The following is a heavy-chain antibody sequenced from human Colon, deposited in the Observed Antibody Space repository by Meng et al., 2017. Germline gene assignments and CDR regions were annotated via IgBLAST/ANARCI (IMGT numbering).Heavy chain of an antibody. CDR2: IYTSDIT. CDR1: GFNVNTYY. J-gene: IGHJ3*02. D-gene: IGHD3-10*01. Sequence: GESLKISCAASGFNVNTYYMDWVRQAPGKGLEWVSVIYTSDITYYTDAVKDRFTIARDSSKNTLYLQMNNLIAEDTAVYYCARENMYFGSGQNDAFDIWGQGTLVTVSS. V-gene: IGHV3-53*01. CDR3: ARENMYFGSGQNDAFDI.